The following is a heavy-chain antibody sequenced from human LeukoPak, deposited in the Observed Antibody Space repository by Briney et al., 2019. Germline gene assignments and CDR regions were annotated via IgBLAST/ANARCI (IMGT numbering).Heavy chain of an antibody. CDR3: ARGSSEWLVRMDY. CDR2: INPNSGGT. J-gene: IGHJ4*02. V-gene: IGHV1-2*02. D-gene: IGHD6-19*01. CDR1: GYTFTGYY. Sequence: ASVKVSCKASGYTFTGYYMHWVRQAPGQGLEWMGWINPNSGGTNYAQKFQGRVTMTRDTPISTAYMELSRLRSDDTAVYYCARGSSEWLVRMDYWGQGTLVTVSS.